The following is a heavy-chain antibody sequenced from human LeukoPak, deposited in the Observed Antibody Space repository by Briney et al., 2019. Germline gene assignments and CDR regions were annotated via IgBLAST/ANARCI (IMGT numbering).Heavy chain of an antibody. CDR3: AREEVVVVPAAMAYYYYGMDV. D-gene: IGHD2-2*01. CDR1: GFTFSSYA. J-gene: IGHJ6*02. CDR2: ISYDGSNK. V-gene: IGHV3-30*04. Sequence: PGGSLRLSCAASGFTFSSYAMHWVRQAPGKGLEWVAVISYDGSNKYYADSVKGRFTTSRDNSKNTLYLQMNSLRAEDTAVYYCAREEVVVVPAAMAYYYYGMDVWGRGTTVTVSS.